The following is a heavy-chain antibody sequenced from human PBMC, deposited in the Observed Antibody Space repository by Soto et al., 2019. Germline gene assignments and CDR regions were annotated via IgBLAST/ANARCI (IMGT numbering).Heavy chain of an antibody. CDR3: ARVSDYYDSSGYGVYDY. D-gene: IGHD3-22*01. CDR2: IYSGGST. J-gene: IGHJ4*02. CDR1: GFTVSSNY. V-gene: IGHV3-53*01. Sequence: LRLSCAASGFTVSSNYMSWVRQAPGKGLEWVSVIYSGGSTYYADSGKGRFTISRDNSKNTLYLQMNSLRAEDTAVYYCARVSDYYDSSGYGVYDYWGQGTLVTVSS.